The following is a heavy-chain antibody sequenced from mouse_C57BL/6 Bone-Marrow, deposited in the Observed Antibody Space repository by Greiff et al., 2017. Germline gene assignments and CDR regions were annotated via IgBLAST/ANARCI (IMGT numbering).Heavy chain of an antibody. CDR1: GYTFTDYE. J-gene: IGHJ3*01. CDR2: IDPETGGT. V-gene: IGHV1-15*01. D-gene: IGHD2-3*01. Sequence: LQASGAELVRPGASVTLSCKASGYTFTDYEMHWVKQTPVHGLEWIGAIDPETGGTAYNQKFKGKAILTADKSSSTADMELRILTSEVSAVYYCTRSGEDGYLLPYWGHGTLVTVSA. CDR3: TRSGEDGYLLPY.